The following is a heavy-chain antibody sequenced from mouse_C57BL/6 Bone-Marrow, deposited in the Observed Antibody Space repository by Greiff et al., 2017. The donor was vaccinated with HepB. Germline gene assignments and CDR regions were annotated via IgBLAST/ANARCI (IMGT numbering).Heavy chain of an antibody. CDR3: ARDDGYFLYYFDY. V-gene: IGHV1-55*01. CDR1: GYTFTSYW. Sequence: QVQLQQSGAELVKPGASVKMSCKASGYTFTSYWITWVKQRPGQGLEWIGDIYPGSGSTNYNEKFKSKATLTVDTSSSTAYMQLSSLTSEDSAVYYCARDDGYFLYYFDYWGQGTTPTVSS. D-gene: IGHD2-3*01. CDR2: IYPGSGST. J-gene: IGHJ2*01.